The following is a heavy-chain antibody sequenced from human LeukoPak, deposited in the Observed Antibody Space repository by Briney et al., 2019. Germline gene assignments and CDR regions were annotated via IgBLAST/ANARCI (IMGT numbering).Heavy chain of an antibody. J-gene: IGHJ4*02. D-gene: IGHD4-17*01. V-gene: IGHV3-33*01. CDR1: GFTFSSYG. CDR3: AREESYGDYGLAN. Sequence: GRSLRLSCAASGFTFSSYGMHWVRQAPGEGLEWVAVIWYDGSNKYYADSVKGRFTISRDNSKNTLYLQMNSLRAEDTAVYYCAREESYGDYGLANWGQGTLVTVSS. CDR2: IWYDGSNK.